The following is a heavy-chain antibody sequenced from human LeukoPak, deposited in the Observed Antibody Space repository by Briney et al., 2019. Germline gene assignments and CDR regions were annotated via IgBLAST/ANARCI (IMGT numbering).Heavy chain of an antibody. CDR2: INSDGSST. J-gene: IGHJ4*02. V-gene: IGHV3-74*01. Sequence: RINSDGSSTSYADSVKGRFTISRDNAKNTLYLQMNSLRAEDTAVYYCASWPRRYGDTLFDYWGQGTLVTVSS. CDR3: ASWPRRYGDTLFDY. D-gene: IGHD4-17*01.